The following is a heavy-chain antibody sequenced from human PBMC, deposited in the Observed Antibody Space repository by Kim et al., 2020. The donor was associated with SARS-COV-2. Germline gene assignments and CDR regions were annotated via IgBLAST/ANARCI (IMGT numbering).Heavy chain of an antibody. V-gene: IGHV3-20*01. Sequence: GGSLRLSCAASGFTFDDYGMSWVRQVPGKGLEWVSSIDWNGGSTGYADSVQGRFTISRDNAKNSLYLQMNSLRAEDTALYHCSRCGSTSCYGAYYFDYWGQGTLVTVSS. J-gene: IGHJ4*02. CDR1: GFTFDDYG. CDR3: SRCGSTSCYGAYYFDY. CDR2: IDWNGGST. D-gene: IGHD2-2*01.